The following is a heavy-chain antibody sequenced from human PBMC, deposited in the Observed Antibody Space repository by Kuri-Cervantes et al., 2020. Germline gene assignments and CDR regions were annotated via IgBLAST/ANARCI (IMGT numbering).Heavy chain of an antibody. D-gene: IGHD3-3*01. CDR1: GGTFSSYA. CDR2: IIPIFGTA. V-gene: IGHV1-69*13. CDR3: ARAADFWSGYNYYYMDV. J-gene: IGHJ6*03. Sequence: SVKVSCKASGGTFSSYAISWVRQAPGQGLEWMGGIIPIFGTANYAQKFQGRVTITADESTSTAYMELSSLRFEDTAVYYCARAADFWSGYNYYYMDVWGKGATVTVSS.